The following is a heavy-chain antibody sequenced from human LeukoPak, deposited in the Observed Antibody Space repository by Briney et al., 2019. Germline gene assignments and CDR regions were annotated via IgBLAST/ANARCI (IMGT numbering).Heavy chain of an antibody. J-gene: IGHJ5*02. Sequence: PGGSLRLSCAASGFTFNDYYMSWIRQAPGKGLEWLSYINIGGTNTHYADSVKGRFTISRDNAKKSLYLEMNNLRAEDTAVYYCATDGAGFDTWASESWSPSPQ. V-gene: IGHV3-11*01. CDR3: ATDGAGFDT. CDR1: GFTFNDYY. CDR2: INIGGTNT.